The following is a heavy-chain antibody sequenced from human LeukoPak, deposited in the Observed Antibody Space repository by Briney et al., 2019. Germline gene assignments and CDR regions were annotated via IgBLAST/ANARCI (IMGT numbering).Heavy chain of an antibody. CDR2: INSDGSST. Sequence: GGSLTLSCAASGFTFSSYWMHWVRHAPGKGLVWVSRINSDGSSTSYADSVKGRFTISRDNAKNTLYLQMNSLRAEDTAVYYCARGSTTVVSLLVYWGQGALVTVAS. V-gene: IGHV3-74*01. J-gene: IGHJ4*02. D-gene: IGHD4-23*01. CDR1: GFTFSSYW. CDR3: ARGSTTVVSLLVY.